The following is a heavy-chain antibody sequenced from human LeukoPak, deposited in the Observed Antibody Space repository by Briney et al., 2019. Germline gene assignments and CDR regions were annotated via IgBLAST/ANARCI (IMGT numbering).Heavy chain of an antibody. CDR1: GGTFSSYA. J-gene: IGHJ4*02. V-gene: IGHV1-18*01. CDR3: ARVKGYGSSGFSDY. CDR2: ISTHYGKT. D-gene: IGHD3-22*01. Sequence: ASVKVSCKASGGTFSSYAISWVRQAPGQGLEWMGWISTHYGKTYYAQKLQGRVTMTTDTSTSTAYMELKSLRFDDTATYYCARVKGYGSSGFSDYWGQGTLVTVSS.